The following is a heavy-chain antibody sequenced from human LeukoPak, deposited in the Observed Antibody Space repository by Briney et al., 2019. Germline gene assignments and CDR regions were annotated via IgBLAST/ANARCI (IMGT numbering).Heavy chain of an antibody. V-gene: IGHV1-2*04. Sequence: ASVKDSCKASGYTFTGYYMHWVRQAHGQGLGLMGWINPNSGGTNYEQKFQGWVSITRDTAISTAYMELSRLRSDDTAVYYCARSGREIVARNCLDYWGQGTLVTVSS. D-gene: IGHD5-12*01. CDR2: INPNSGGT. CDR1: GYTFTGYY. CDR3: ARSGREIVARNCLDY. J-gene: IGHJ4*02.